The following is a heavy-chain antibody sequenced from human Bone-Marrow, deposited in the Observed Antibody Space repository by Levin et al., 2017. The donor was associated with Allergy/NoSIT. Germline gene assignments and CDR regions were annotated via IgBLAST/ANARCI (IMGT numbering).Heavy chain of an antibody. J-gene: IGHJ4*02. Sequence: GESLKISCATSGFTVSSNYMSWVRQAPGKGLEWVSIIYSGDSTYYANSVKGRFTISRDNSKNTLYLQTNSLRAEDTAVYFCARHFNDYGDYWFDYWGQGTLVTVSS. CDR2: IYSGDST. D-gene: IGHD4-17*01. CDR3: ARHFNDYGDYWFDY. CDR1: GFTVSSNY. V-gene: IGHV3-53*01.